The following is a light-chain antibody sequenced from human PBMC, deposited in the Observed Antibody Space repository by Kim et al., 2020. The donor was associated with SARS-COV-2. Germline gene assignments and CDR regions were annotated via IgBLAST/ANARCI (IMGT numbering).Light chain of an antibody. J-gene: IGKJ2*01. CDR1: QSVSNSY. V-gene: IGKV3-20*01. Sequence: FSPGESATLSCRARQSVSNSYLAWYQQKRGQAPRLLINGASSRATGTPDWFSGRASGTDFTLTISRLEPKSFAVYYCQQNSSSPDTFGQGTKLEL. CDR2: GAS. CDR3: QQNSSSPDT.